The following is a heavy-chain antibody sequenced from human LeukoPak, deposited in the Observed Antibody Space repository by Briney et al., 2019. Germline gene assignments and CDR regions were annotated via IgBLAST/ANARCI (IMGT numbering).Heavy chain of an antibody. Sequence: PSETLSLTCTVSVGFISSSSYYWGWIRQPPGRGLEWIGSIYYSGSSYYNPSLKSRVTISVDTSKNQFSLKLSSVTAADTAVYYCAREGWWELLGEVFYFDYWGQGTLVTVSS. J-gene: IGHJ4*02. CDR2: IYYSGSS. D-gene: IGHD1-26*01. V-gene: IGHV4-39*07. CDR3: AREGWWELLGEVFYFDY. CDR1: VGFISSSSYY.